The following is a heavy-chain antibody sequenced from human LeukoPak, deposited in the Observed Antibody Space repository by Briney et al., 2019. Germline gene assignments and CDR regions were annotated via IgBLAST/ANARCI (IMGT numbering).Heavy chain of an antibody. CDR2: IRGGGGGA. CDR3: ARDPNGDYVGAFDM. CDR1: GFTFSAYA. V-gene: IGHV3-23*01. Sequence: GGSLRLSCTASGFTFSAYAMMWVRRAPGKGPEWISAIRGGGGGAFYADSVKGRFTISRDNSKYTLFLQMNSLRAEDTAVYYCARDPNGDYVGAFDMWGPGTMVTVSS. J-gene: IGHJ3*02. D-gene: IGHD4-17*01.